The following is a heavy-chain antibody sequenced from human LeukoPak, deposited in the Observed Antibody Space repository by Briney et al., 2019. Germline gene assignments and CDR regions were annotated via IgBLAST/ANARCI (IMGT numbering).Heavy chain of an antibody. CDR1: GFTFSSYA. Sequence: GGSLRLSCAASGFTFSSYAMHWVRQAPGKGLEWVAVISYDGSNKYYADSVKGRFTISRDNSKNTLYLQMNSLRAEDTAVYYCASNNDYGDYGGYWGQGTLVTVSS. J-gene: IGHJ4*02. D-gene: IGHD4-17*01. CDR2: ISYDGSNK. CDR3: ASNNDYGDYGGY. V-gene: IGHV3-30-3*01.